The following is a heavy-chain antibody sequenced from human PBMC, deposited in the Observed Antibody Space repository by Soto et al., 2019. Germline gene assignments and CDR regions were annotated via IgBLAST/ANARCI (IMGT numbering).Heavy chain of an antibody. D-gene: IGHD3-10*01. CDR3: VRPLPSGQTHARDV. CDR1: GLPVAGSY. CDR2: IYNDGTT. Sequence: GGSLRLSCVASGLPVAGSYMAWVRQAPGKGLEWASVIYNDGTTYYSQSVEGRFTISRDTSKNTLYLQMDRLRDEDTAVYYCVRPLPSGQTHARDVWGQGTTVTVS. V-gene: IGHV3-53*01. J-gene: IGHJ6*02.